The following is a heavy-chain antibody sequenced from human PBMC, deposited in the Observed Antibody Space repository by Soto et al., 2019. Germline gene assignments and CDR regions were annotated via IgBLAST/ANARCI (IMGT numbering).Heavy chain of an antibody. CDR2: ISGSGGST. J-gene: IGHJ5*02. Sequence: GGSLRLSCAASGFTFSSYAMSWVRQAPGKGLEWVSAISGSGGSTYYADSVKGRFTISRDNSKNTLYLQMNSLRAEDTAVYYCAKDGSQPLPSLSWFDPWGQGTLVTVSS. CDR1: GFTFSSYA. V-gene: IGHV3-23*01. D-gene: IGHD2-2*01. CDR3: AKDGSQPLPSLSWFDP.